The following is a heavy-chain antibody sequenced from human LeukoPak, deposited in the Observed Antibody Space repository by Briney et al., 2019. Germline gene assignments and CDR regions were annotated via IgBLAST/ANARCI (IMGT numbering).Heavy chain of an antibody. CDR1: GFTFSSYG. Sequence: GGSLRLSCAASGFTFSSYGMHWVRQAPGKGLEWVAFIRYDGSNKYYADSVKGRFTISRDNSKNTLYLQMNSLRAEDTAVYYCAKDWGYSYGYFDLWGRGTLVTVSS. CDR2: IRYDGSNK. J-gene: IGHJ2*01. CDR3: AKDWGYSYGYFDL. D-gene: IGHD5-18*01. V-gene: IGHV3-30*02.